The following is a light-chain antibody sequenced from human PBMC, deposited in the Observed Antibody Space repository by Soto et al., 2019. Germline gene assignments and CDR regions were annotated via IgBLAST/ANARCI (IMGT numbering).Light chain of an antibody. CDR2: EVT. J-gene: IGLJ1*01. CDR3: ISYTSSSTLYV. Sequence: QSVLTQPASVSGCPGQSITISCTGTSSDVGGYNFVSWYQLYPGKAPKLMIYEVTNRPSGVSNRFSGSKSGNTASLTISGLQAEDEANYYCISYTSSSTLYVFGTGTKVTVL. CDR1: SSDVGGYNF. V-gene: IGLV2-14*01.